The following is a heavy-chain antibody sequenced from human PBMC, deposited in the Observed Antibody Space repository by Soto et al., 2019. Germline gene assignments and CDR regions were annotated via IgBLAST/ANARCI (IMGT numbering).Heavy chain of an antibody. J-gene: IGHJ3*02. CDR2: ISSSSSYI. Sequence: LRLSCAASGFTFSSYSMNLGRQAPGKGLEWVSSISSSSSYIYYADSVKGRFTISRDNAKNSLYLQMNSLRAEDTAVYYCAIGYSSGWAAFDIWGQGTMVTVSS. CDR1: GFTFSSYS. D-gene: IGHD6-19*01. V-gene: IGHV3-21*01. CDR3: AIGYSSGWAAFDI.